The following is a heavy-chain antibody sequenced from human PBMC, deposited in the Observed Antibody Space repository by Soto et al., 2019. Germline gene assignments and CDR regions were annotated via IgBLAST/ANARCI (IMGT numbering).Heavy chain of an antibody. Sequence: GGSLRLSCAASGFTVRSNYMSWVRQAPGKGLEWVSVIYSGGSTYYADSVKGRFTISRDSSKNTLYLQMNSLRAEDTAVYYCARDKIVVVVAATYYYGMDVWGQGTTVTVSS. V-gene: IGHV3-66*01. J-gene: IGHJ6*02. CDR1: GFTVRSNY. CDR2: IYSGGST. D-gene: IGHD2-15*01. CDR3: ARDKIVVVVAATYYYGMDV.